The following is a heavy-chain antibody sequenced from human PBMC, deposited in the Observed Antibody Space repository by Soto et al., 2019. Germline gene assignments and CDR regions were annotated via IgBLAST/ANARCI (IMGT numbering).Heavy chain of an antibody. D-gene: IGHD1-1*01. CDR2: ISYDGSKK. CDR3: AKDRGGTLHPYATGTGILDY. Sequence: GGSLRLSCAASGFTFSSYGMHWVRQAPGKGLEWVAVISYDGSKKYYADSVKGRFTISRDNSKNTLYLQMNSLRAEDTAVYYCAKDRGGTLHPYATGTGILDYWGQGTLVTVSS. CDR1: GFTFSSYG. V-gene: IGHV3-30*18. J-gene: IGHJ4*02.